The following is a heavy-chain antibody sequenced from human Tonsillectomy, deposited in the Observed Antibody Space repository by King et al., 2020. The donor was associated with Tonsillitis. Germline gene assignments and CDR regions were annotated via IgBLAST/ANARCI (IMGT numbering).Heavy chain of an antibody. CDR1: GFTFSSFG. Sequence: VQLVESGGGVVQPGGSLRLSCAASGFTFSSFGMHWVRQAPGKGLEWVAFIRNDGSDKYNADPVKGRFTISRDNSKNTLYLQMNSLRPEDTAVYYCARRGESSGYGAFDCWGQGTLVTVSS. D-gene: IGHD3-22*01. V-gene: IGHV3-30*02. CDR3: ARRGESSGYGAFDC. CDR2: IRNDGSDK. J-gene: IGHJ4*02.